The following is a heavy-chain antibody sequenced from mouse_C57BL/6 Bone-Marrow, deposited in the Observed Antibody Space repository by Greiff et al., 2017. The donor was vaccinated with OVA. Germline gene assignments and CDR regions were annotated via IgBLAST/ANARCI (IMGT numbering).Heavy chain of an antibody. CDR1: GYSFTGYY. CDR3: ARGWLFAY. Sequence: EVQLVESGPELVKPGASVKISCKASGYSFTGYYMNWVKQSPEKSLEWIGEINPSTGGTTYNQKFKAKATLTVDKSSSTAYMQLKSLTSEDSAVYYCARGWLFAYWGQGTLVTVSA. CDR2: INPSTGGT. D-gene: IGHD1-1*02. J-gene: IGHJ3*01. V-gene: IGHV1-42*01.